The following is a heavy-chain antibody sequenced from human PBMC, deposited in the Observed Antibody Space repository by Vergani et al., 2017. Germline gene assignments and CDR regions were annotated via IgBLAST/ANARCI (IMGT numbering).Heavy chain of an antibody. Sequence: QVQLVESGGGVVQPGRSLRLSCAASGFTFSSYGMHWVRQAPGKGLEWVAVIWYDGSNKYYADSVKGRFTISRDNSKNTLYLQMNSLRAEDTAVYYCARNQQWLGLYYYYGMDVWGQGTTVTVSS. V-gene: IGHV3-33*01. D-gene: IGHD6-19*01. CDR3: ARNQQWLGLYYYYGMDV. CDR1: GFTFSSYG. CDR2: IWYDGSNK. J-gene: IGHJ6*02.